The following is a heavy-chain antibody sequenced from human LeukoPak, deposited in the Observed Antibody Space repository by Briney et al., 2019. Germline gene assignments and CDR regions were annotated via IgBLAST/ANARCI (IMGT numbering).Heavy chain of an antibody. J-gene: IGHJ4*02. CDR2: INHSGST. CDR1: GGSFSGYY. CDR3: ARLYYYGSGSPPYYFDY. D-gene: IGHD3-10*01. V-gene: IGHV4-34*01. Sequence: SETLSLTCAVYGGSFSGYYWSWIRQPPGKGLEWIGEINHSGSTNYNPSLKSRVTISVDTPKNQFSLKLSSVTAADTAVYYCARLYYYGSGSPPYYFDYWGQGTLVTVSS.